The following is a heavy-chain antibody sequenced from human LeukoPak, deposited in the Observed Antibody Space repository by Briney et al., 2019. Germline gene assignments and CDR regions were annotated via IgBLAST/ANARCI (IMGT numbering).Heavy chain of an antibody. CDR1: GFTFSSYA. CDR3: ARDSITMVRGVKGGGYFDY. V-gene: IGHV3-30-3*01. Sequence: PGRSLRLSCAASGFTFSSYAMHWVRQAPGKGLEWVAVISYDGSNKYYADSVKGRFTISTDNSKNTAYLQMNSLRADDTAMYYCARDSITMVRGVKGGGYFDYWGQGTLVTVSS. CDR2: ISYDGSNK. D-gene: IGHD3-10*01. J-gene: IGHJ4*02.